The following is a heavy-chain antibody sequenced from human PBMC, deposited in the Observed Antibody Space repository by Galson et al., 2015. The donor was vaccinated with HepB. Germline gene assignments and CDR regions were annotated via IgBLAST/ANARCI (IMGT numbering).Heavy chain of an antibody. Sequence: SETLSLTCAVYGGSFSGYYWSWIRQPPGKGLEWIGEINHSGSTNYNPSLKSRVTISVDTSKNQFSLKLSSVTAADTAVYYCARGPITMVRGVIRVYYYGMDVWGQGTTVTVSS. V-gene: IGHV4-34*01. J-gene: IGHJ6*02. CDR1: GGSFSGYY. CDR2: INHSGST. D-gene: IGHD3-10*01. CDR3: ARGPITMVRGVIRVYYYGMDV.